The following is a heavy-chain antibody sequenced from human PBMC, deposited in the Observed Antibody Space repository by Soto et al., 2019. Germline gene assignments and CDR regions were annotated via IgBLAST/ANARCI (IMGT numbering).Heavy chain of an antibody. CDR2: IYNSGST. CDR1: GGSISSGDYY. D-gene: IGHD3-10*01. Sequence: SETLSLTCTVSGGSISSGDYYWSWIRQPPGKGLEWIGFIYNSGSTNYNPSLKSRVTISMDTSRNQFSLILSSVTAADTAVYYCARAPYGSGTKPYYFDYWGQGTLVTVSS. V-gene: IGHV4-61*08. CDR3: ARAPYGSGTKPYYFDY. J-gene: IGHJ4*02.